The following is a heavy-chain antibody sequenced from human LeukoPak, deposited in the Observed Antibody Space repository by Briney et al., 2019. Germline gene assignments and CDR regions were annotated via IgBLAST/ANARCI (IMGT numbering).Heavy chain of an antibody. D-gene: IGHD5/OR15-5a*01. J-gene: IGHJ6*03. CDR2: IKQDGSEK. V-gene: IGHV3-7*01. CDR3: AKDASRVFDSVPNYYYYYMDV. CDR1: GFTFRTSW. Sequence: PGGSLRLSCAASGFTFRTSWMSWVRQLPGKGLEGVANIKQDGSEKYYVDSVKGRFTISRDNAKNSLYLQMNSLRAEDTAVYYCAKDASRVFDSVPNYYYYYMDVWGKGTTVTVSS.